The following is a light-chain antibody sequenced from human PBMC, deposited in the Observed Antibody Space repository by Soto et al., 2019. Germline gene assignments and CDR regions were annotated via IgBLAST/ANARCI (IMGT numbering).Light chain of an antibody. Sequence: DLQMTQSPSTLSASVGDRVTITCRASQSISTSLAWYQQKPGKAPKLLIYKASSLESGVPSRFSGSGSGTEFALTISSLQPDDFATYYCQQYNTYSRAFGQGTKVEIK. V-gene: IGKV1-5*03. J-gene: IGKJ1*01. CDR3: QQYNTYSRA. CDR1: QSISTS. CDR2: KAS.